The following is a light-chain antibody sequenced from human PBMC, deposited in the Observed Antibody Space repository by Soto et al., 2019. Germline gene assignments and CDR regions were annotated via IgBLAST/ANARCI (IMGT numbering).Light chain of an antibody. CDR2: DAS. Sequence: DIQMTQSPSSLSASVGDRVTITCQASQDISNYLNWYQQKPGKAPKLLIYDASNLETGVPSRFSGSGSGTDFTFTISSLQPEDIATYYCQQYDNHPRETFGGGTKVEIK. CDR3: QQYDNHPRET. V-gene: IGKV1-33*01. CDR1: QDISNY. J-gene: IGKJ4*01.